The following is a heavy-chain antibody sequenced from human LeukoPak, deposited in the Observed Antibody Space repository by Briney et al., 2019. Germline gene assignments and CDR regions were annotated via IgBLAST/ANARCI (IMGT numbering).Heavy chain of an antibody. Sequence: ASVKVSCKASGYTFTSYDINWVRQATGQGLEWMGWINPNSGGTNYAQKFQGRVTMTRDTSISTAYMELSRLRSDDTAVYYCARGDVNCSGGSCYFGYNWFDPWGQGTLVTVSS. CDR3: ARGDVNCSGGSCYFGYNWFDP. D-gene: IGHD2-15*01. V-gene: IGHV1-2*02. CDR1: GYTFTSYD. CDR2: INPNSGGT. J-gene: IGHJ5*02.